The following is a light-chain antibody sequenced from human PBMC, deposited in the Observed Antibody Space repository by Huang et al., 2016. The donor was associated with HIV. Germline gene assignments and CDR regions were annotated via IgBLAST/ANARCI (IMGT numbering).Light chain of an antibody. J-gene: IGKJ3*01. V-gene: IGKV1-33*01. CDR2: DAS. CDR3: QRYFDFLFS. CDR1: QDISNY. Sequence: DIQMTQSPSSLSASVGDRVSITCQASQDISNYLHWYQQKPGKAPKLLIYDASNLETGVPSRFSGSGSGTNFTFPITSLQPEDIATYYCQRYFDFLFSFGPGTKVDVK.